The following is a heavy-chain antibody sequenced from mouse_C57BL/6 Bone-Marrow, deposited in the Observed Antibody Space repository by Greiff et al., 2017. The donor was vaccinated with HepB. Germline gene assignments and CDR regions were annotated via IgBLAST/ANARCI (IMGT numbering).Heavy chain of an antibody. CDR1: GFTFSSYA. J-gene: IGHJ4*01. CDR2: ISDGGSYT. D-gene: IGHD1-3*01. Sequence: EVMLVESGGGLVKPGGSLKLSCAASGFTFSSYAMSWVRQTPEKRLEWVATISDGGSYTYYPDNVKGRFTISRDNAKNNLYLQMSQLKSEDTAMYDCARDRVKDYAMDYWGQGTSVTVSS. CDR3: ARDRVKDYAMDY. V-gene: IGHV5-4*01.